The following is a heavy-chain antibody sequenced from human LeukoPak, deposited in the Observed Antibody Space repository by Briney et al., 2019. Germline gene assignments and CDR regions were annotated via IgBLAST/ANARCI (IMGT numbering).Heavy chain of an antibody. J-gene: IGHJ4*02. CDR3: ARDYTGLHYYDSSGYYGDY. CDR1: GGTFSSYA. D-gene: IGHD3-22*01. CDR2: INPNSGGT. V-gene: IGHV1-2*06. Sequence: ASVKVSCKASGGTFSSYAISWVRQAPGQGLEWMGRINPNSGGTNYAQKFQGRVTMTRDTSISTAYMELSRLRSDDTAVYYCARDYTGLHYYDSSGYYGDYWGQGTLVTVSS.